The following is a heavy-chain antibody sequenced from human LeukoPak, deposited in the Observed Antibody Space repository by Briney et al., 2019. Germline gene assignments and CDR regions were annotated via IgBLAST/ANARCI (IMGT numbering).Heavy chain of an antibody. J-gene: IGHJ4*02. CDR3: ATTVTTDFDY. V-gene: IGHV3-23*01. Sequence: GGSLRLSCAASGFTFSSYAMSWVRQAPGKGLEWVSAIGGSGGSTYYADSVKGRFTISRDNSKNTLYLQMNSLRDEDTAVYYCATTVTTDFDYWGQGTLVTVSS. CDR2: IGGSGGST. CDR1: GFTFSSYA. D-gene: IGHD4-17*01.